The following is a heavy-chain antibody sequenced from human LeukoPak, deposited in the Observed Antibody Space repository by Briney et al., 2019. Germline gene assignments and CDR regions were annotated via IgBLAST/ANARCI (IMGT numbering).Heavy chain of an antibody. Sequence: SETLSLTCSVSGGSISSYYWIWIRHTAGKGLEWIGRMYTSGSTNYNPSLKSRVTISVDTSKNQFSLKLSSVTAADTAVYYCARLLLNYDILTGYYLGWFDPWGQGTLVTVSS. J-gene: IGHJ5*02. CDR1: GGSISSYY. CDR3: ARLLLNYDILTGYYLGWFDP. CDR2: MYTSGST. D-gene: IGHD3-9*01. V-gene: IGHV4-4*07.